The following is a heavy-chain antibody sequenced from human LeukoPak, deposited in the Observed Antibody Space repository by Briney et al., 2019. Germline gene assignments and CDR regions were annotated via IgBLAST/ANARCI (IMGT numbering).Heavy chain of an antibody. CDR3: VRLRRNSDTSGFYYYYDF. CDR1: GYTFRSYS. J-gene: IGHJ4*02. CDR2: ISVRSNYI. D-gene: IGHD3-22*01. Sequence: GGSLRLSCVASGYTFRSYSINWVRDAPGKRRKCVSSISVRSNYIYYADSVRGRFRISRDDARDSLYLQMNSLRAEDTAVYFCVRLRRNSDTSGFYYYYDFWGQGTLVTVSS. V-gene: IGHV3-21*01.